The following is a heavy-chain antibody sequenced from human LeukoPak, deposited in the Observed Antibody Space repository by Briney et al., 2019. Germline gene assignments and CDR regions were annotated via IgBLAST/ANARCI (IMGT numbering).Heavy chain of an antibody. CDR2: ISSSSSTI. Sequence: AGGSLRLSCAASGFTFSSYSMNWVRQAPGKGLERVSYISSSSSTIYYADSVKGRFTISRDNAKNSLYLQMNSLRAEDTAVYYCARDYDSSGYYPNWFDPWGQGTLVTVSS. D-gene: IGHD3-22*01. J-gene: IGHJ5*02. V-gene: IGHV3-48*01. CDR3: ARDYDSSGYYPNWFDP. CDR1: GFTFSSYS.